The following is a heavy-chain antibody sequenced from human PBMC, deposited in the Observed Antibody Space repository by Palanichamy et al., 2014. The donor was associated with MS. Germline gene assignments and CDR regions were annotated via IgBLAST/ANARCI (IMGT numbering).Heavy chain of an antibody. V-gene: IGHV3-23*01. J-gene: IGHJ6*02. CDR3: AIPIGSNVLYGMDV. D-gene: IGHD3-10*02. CDR1: GFTFSSYA. CDR2: ISGSGGST. Sequence: EVQLLESGGGLVQPGGSLRLSCAASGFTFSSYAMSWVRQAPGKGLEWVSAISGSGGSTYYADSVKGRFTISRDNSKNTLYLQMNSLRAEDTAVYYCAIPIGSNVLYGMDVWGQGTTVTVSS.